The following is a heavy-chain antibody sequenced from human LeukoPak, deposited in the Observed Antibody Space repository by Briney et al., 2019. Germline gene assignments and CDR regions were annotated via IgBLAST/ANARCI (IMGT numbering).Heavy chain of an antibody. D-gene: IGHD6-19*01. CDR2: INHSGST. J-gene: IGHJ3*02. CDR3: ARESSGWYLGAFDI. Sequence: SETLSLTCTVSGGSISSYYWSWIRQPPGKGLEWIGEINHSGSTNYNPSLKSRVTISVDTSKNQFSLKLSSATAADTAVYYCARESSGWYLGAFDIWGQGTMVTVSS. CDR1: GGSISSYY. V-gene: IGHV4-59*01.